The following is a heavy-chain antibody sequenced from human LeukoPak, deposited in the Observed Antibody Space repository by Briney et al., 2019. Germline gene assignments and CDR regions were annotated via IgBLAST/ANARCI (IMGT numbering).Heavy chain of an antibody. CDR2: ITGSSSFI. CDR3: ARNYDTGEYEYNWFDP. CDR1: GFTLSTFS. V-gene: IGHV3-21*01. J-gene: IGHJ5*02. D-gene: IGHD2-8*02. Sequence: GRSLRLSSAASGFTLSTFSINWVRQAPRKGLAWVSSITGSSSFIYYADSVKGRFTISRDNVRHSLHLQRNSLRAEDTAVYYCARNYDTGEYEYNWFDPWGQGTLVTVSS.